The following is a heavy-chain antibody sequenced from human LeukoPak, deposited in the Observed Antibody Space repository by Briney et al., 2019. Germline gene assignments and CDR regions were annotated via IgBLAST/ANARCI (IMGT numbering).Heavy chain of an antibody. D-gene: IGHD3-16*01. CDR2: IYSGGST. CDR1: GFTVSSNY. Sequence: AGGSLRLSCAASGFTVSSNYMSWVRQAPGKGLEWVSVIYSGGSTYYADSVKGRFTISRDNSKNTLYLQMNSLRAEDTAVYYCAKDGLWGMGNPFDYWGQGTLVTVSS. CDR3: AKDGLWGMGNPFDY. J-gene: IGHJ4*02. V-gene: IGHV3-66*02.